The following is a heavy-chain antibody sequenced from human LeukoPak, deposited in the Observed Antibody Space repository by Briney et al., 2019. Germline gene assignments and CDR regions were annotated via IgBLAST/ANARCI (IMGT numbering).Heavy chain of an antibody. V-gene: IGHV3-23*01. Sequence: GGSLRLSCAASGFTFSRFTMSWVRQGPGKGLKWVAAISGSGGSTYYADSVKGRFTISRDYSKNTLYLQMNSLRADDTAVYYCAKEEAVGVAVPFDYWGQGTLVTAPS. D-gene: IGHD6-19*01. CDR1: GFTFSRFT. CDR3: AKEEAVGVAVPFDY. J-gene: IGHJ4*02. CDR2: ISGSGGST.